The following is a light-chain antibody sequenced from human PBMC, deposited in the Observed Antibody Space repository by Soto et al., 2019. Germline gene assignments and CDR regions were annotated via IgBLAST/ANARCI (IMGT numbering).Light chain of an antibody. CDR2: DVS. Sequence: QSALTQPASVSASPGQSITISCTGTSSDIGAYNSVSWYQQHPGKAPQLMIYDVSYRPSGISSRLSGSKSGNTASLTISGLQADDDADYYCASYTSARIRVFGGGTKLTVL. CDR1: SSDIGAYNS. J-gene: IGLJ2*01. V-gene: IGLV2-14*03. CDR3: ASYTSARIRV.